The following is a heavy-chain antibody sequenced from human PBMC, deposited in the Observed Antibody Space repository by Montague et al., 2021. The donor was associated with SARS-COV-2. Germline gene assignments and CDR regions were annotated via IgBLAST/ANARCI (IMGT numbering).Heavy chain of an antibody. Sequence: SETLSLTCTVSGGTGSSGSYYWGWIRQSPGKGLEWIASLYFGGSRYYNPSLKSRVTISVDTSHFSLRLTSVTAADTAVYYCATNVGRRLSGREDAFDIWGPGTMVSVSS. CDR1: GGTGSSGSYY. CDR2: LYFGGSR. D-gene: IGHD3-9*01. J-gene: IGHJ3*02. V-gene: IGHV4-39*02. CDR3: ATNVGRRLSGREDAFDI.